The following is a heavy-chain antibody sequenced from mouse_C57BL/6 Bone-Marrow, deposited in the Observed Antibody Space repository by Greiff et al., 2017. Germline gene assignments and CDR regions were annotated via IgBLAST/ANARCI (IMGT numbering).Heavy chain of an antibody. J-gene: IGHJ2*01. CDR1: GYTFTSYW. D-gene: IGHD1-3*01. V-gene: IGHV1-7*01. Sequence: QVHVKQSGAELAKPGASVKLSCKASGYTFTSYWMHWVKQRPGQGLEWIGYINPSSGYTKYNQKFKDKATLTEDKSSSTAYMQLSSLTYEDSAVYYCANNFFFDYWGQGTTLTVSS. CDR3: ANNFFFDY. CDR2: INPSSGYT.